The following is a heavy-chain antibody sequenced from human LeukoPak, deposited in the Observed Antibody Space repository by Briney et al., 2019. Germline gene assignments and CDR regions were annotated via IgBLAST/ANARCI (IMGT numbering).Heavy chain of an antibody. CDR1: GGSISSYY. J-gene: IGHJ3*02. V-gene: IGHV4-59*01. CDR2: IYYSGST. CDR3: ARDQGPDAFDI. Sequence: SETLSLTCTVSGGSISSYYWSWIRQPPGKGLEWIGYIYYSGSTNYNPSLKSRVTISVDTSKNQFSLKLSSETAADTAVYYCARDQGPDAFDIWGQGTMVTVSS.